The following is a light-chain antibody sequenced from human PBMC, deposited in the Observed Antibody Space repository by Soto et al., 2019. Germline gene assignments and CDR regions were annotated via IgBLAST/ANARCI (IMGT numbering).Light chain of an antibody. J-gene: IGKJ1*01. CDR1: QSVSSSD. CDR2: GAS. CDR3: QQYGTSFWT. V-gene: IGKV3-20*01. Sequence: EIVLTQSPGTLSLSPGERATLSCRTSQSVSSSDLAWYQQKPGQAPRLLIYGASSRATGIPDGFSGSGSGTDFTLTISRLEPEDFAVYYCQQYGTSFWTFGQGTKWIS.